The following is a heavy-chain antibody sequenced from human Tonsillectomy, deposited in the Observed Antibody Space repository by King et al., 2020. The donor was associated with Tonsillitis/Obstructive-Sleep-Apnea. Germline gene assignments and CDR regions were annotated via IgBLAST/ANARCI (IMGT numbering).Heavy chain of an antibody. J-gene: IGHJ4*02. D-gene: IGHD6-13*01. CDR1: GFTVSSNY. V-gene: IGHV3-66*01. Sequence: VQLVESEGGLVQPGGSLRLSCAASGFTVSSNYMSWVRQAPGKGLEWVSIIYSGGSTYYADSVKGRFTISRDNSKNTLYLQRNSLRAEDTAVYYCAREQIAAAPPSYFDYWGQGTLVTVSS. CDR3: AREQIAAAPPSYFDY. CDR2: IYSGGST.